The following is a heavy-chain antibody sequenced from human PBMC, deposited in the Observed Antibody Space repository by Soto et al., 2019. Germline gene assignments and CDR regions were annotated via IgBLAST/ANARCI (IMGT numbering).Heavy chain of an antibody. J-gene: IGHJ4*02. CDR1: GFTFSSYG. D-gene: IGHD5-12*01. V-gene: IGHV3-30*18. Sequence: QVQLVESGGGVVQPGRSLRLSCAASGFTFSSYGMHWVRQAPGKGLEWVAVISYDGSNKYYADSVKGRFTISRDNSKNTLYLQMNSLRAEDTAVYXXXKAXEXXXXGQVDYWGQGTLVTVSS. CDR2: ISYDGSNK. CDR3: XKAXEXXXXGQVDY.